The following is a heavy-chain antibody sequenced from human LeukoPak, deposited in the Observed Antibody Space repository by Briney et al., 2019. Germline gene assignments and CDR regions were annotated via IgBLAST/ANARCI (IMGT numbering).Heavy chain of an antibody. V-gene: IGHV1-18*01. Sequence: ASVKVSCKASGFDFTSYGISWVRQAPGQGLEWMGWISAYNGNTHYAQKLKGRVTMTTATSASTAYIELRSLTSDDTAVYYCAREPKSLGDLFFIDYWGQGTLVTVSS. CDR2: ISAYNGNT. CDR1: GFDFTSYG. D-gene: IGHD3-16*01. CDR3: AREPKSLGDLFFIDY. J-gene: IGHJ4*02.